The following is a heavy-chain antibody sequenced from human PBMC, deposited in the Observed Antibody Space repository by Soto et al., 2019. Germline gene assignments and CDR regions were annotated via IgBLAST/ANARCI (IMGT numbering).Heavy chain of an antibody. J-gene: IGHJ6*02. Sequence: QVQLVDSGGGVVQPGRSLRLSCAASGFTFSSYAMHWVRQAPGKGLEWVAVISYDGSNKYYADYVKGRFTISRDNSKNTLYLQMNSLRAEDTAVYYCARDGGSGGSCYSVCYYGMDVWGQGTTLTASS. CDR3: ARDGGSGGSCYSVCYYGMDV. CDR1: GFTFSSYA. D-gene: IGHD2-15*01. CDR2: ISYDGSNK. V-gene: IGHV3-30-3*01.